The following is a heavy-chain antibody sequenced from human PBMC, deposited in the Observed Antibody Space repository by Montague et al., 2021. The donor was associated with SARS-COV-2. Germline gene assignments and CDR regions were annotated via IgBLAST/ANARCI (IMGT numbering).Heavy chain of an antibody. J-gene: IGHJ4*02. CDR1: GGSINSGGYY. CDR3: ARLNYWAPFDF. Sequence: ILSLTCTVSGGSINSGGYYWTWIRQHPVRGLEWIGYVYHTGNTHYSPSLESRLTISVDTSKNQFSLKLPSVTAADTAIYYCARLNYWAPFDFWGQGALVTVSS. V-gene: IGHV4-31*03. D-gene: IGHD1-7*01. CDR2: VYHTGNT.